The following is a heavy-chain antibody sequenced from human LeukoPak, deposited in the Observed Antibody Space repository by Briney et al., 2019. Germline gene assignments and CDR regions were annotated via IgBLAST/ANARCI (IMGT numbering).Heavy chain of an antibody. CDR2: ISPNSGGT. CDR1: GYTFTGYY. D-gene: IGHD2-2*01. CDR3: ARDHGYCSSTSCYDKRWFDP. J-gene: IGHJ5*02. V-gene: IGHV1-2*02. Sequence: ASVKVSCKASGYTFTGYYMHWVRQAPGQGLEWMGWISPNSGGTNYAQKFQGRVTMTRDTSISTAYMELSRLRSDDTAVYYCARDHGYCSSTSCYDKRWFDPWGQGTLVTVSS.